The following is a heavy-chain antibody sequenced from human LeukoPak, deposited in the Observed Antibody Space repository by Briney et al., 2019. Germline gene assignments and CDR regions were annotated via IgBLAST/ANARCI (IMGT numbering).Heavy chain of an antibody. CDR3: ARDLYRIVVAPHYFDY. CDR1: GFTFSSYW. V-gene: IGHV3-7*01. CDR2: IKKDGSEK. J-gene: IGHJ4*02. D-gene: IGHD3-22*01. Sequence: GGSLRLSCAASGFTFSSYWMGWVRQAPGKGLEWVANIKKDGSEKYYVDSVKGRFTISRDNAKNSLYLQMNSLRAEDTAVYYCARDLYRIVVAPHYFDYWGQGTLVTVSS.